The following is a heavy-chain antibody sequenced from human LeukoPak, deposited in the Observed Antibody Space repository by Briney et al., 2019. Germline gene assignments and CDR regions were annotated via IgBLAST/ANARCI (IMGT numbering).Heavy chain of an antibody. V-gene: IGHV3-13*01. CDR2: FHTDGGT. Sequence: GGSLRLSCAASGFTFSSYDMHWVRQVPGEGLEWVSAFHTDGGTYYLDSVKGRFTISRGDAKNSLYLQMNTLRAGDTAVYYCARGSGPGVTTIDSWGQGTLVIVSS. J-gene: IGHJ4*02. CDR1: GFTFSSYD. CDR3: ARGSGPGVTTIDS. D-gene: IGHD4-17*01.